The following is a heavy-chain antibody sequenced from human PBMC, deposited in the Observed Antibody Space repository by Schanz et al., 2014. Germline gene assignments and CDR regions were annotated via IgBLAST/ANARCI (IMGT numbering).Heavy chain of an antibody. CDR3: ARGIGGYGANNYFDY. Sequence: QVPLVQSRAEVNSPGASVKVSCKASEYSFTSYSMHWVRQAPGQRLEWMGWINTGSGDTKYSQNFQGRVTITRDTSASTAYMELSSLRSEDTAVYSCARGIGGYGANNYFDYWGQGTLVTVSS. CDR2: INTGSGDT. J-gene: IGHJ4*02. CDR1: EYSFTSYS. D-gene: IGHD5-12*01. V-gene: IGHV1-3*04.